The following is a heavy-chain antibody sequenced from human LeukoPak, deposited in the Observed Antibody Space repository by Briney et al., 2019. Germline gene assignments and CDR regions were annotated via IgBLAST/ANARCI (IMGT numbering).Heavy chain of an antibody. CDR1: GYTFTSYA. V-gene: IGHV1-3*03. Sequence: ASVKVSCKASGYTFTSYAMHCVRQAPGQRLEWIGWINAGNGNTKYSQEFQGRVTITRDTSASTAYMELSSMRSEDMAVYYCARAVWGYYDSSGYWEINYFDYWGQGTLVTVSS. CDR3: ARAVWGYYDSSGYWEINYFDY. D-gene: IGHD3-22*01. CDR2: INAGNGNT. J-gene: IGHJ4*02.